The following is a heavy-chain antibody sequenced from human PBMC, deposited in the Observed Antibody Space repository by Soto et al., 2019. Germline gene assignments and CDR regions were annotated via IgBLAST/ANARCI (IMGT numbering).Heavy chain of an antibody. J-gene: IGHJ3*01. CDR3: ASDTGRRSCWYKYAFDL. CDR2: IYYSGST. Sequence: SETLSLTCTVSGGSISSYYWSVILQPPGKGLEWIEYIYYSGSTNYNPSLKSRVTISVDTSKNQFSLKLRSVTAADNAVYSCASDTGRRSCWYKYAFDLWGQGTMVTVSS. CDR1: GGSISSYY. D-gene: IGHD6-19*01. V-gene: IGHV4-59*01.